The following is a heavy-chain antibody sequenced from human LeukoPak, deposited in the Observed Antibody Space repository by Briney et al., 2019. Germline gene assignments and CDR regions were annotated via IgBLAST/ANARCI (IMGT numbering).Heavy chain of an antibody. CDR2: ISGSGGST. D-gene: IGHD2-21*02. CDR1: GFTFSSYA. CDR3: TKGEWAYCGGDCYYDY. J-gene: IGHJ4*02. Sequence: GGSLRLSCAASGFTFSSYAMSWVRQAPGKGLEWVSAISGSGGSTYYADSVKRRFTISRDSSKNTLYLQMNGLGAEDTAVYYCTKGEWAYCGGDCYYDYWGQGTLVTVSS. V-gene: IGHV3-23*01.